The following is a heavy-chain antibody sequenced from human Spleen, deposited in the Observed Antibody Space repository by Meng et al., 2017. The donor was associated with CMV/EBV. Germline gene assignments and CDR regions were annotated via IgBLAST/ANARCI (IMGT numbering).Heavy chain of an antibody. CDR1: FTFSSDS. V-gene: IGHV3-23*03. Sequence: FTFSSDSMSWVRQAPGKGLEWVSGIYSGGTGTYYADSVKGWFTISRDNSKNTLYLQMNSLRAEDTATYFCAKSYCSSVTCYTVYFDYWGQGTLVTVSS. CDR3: AKSYCSSVTCYTVYFDY. CDR2: IYSGGTGT. J-gene: IGHJ4*02. D-gene: IGHD2-2*01.